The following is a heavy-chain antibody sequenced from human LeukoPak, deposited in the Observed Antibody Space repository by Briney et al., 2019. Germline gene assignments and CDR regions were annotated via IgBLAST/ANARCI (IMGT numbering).Heavy chain of an antibody. D-gene: IGHD3-3*01. Sequence: ASVKVSCKASGGTFSSYAISWVRQAPGQGLEWMGGIIPIFGTANYAQKFQGRVTITADESTSTAYMELRSLRSDDTAVYYCAREIRPFTILGGFDSWGQGTLVTVSS. CDR2: IIPIFGTA. V-gene: IGHV1-69*13. J-gene: IGHJ4*02. CDR1: GGTFSSYA. CDR3: AREIRPFTILGGFDS.